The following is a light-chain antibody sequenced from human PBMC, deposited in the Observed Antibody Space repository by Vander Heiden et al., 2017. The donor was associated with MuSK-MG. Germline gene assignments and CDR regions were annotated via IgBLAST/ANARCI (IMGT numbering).Light chain of an antibody. Sequence: EIVLTQSPATLSLSPGERATLSCRARQSVSSYLAWYQQKPGQPPRLLIYDASNRASGIPARFSGSGSGTDFTLTISSLEPEDFAVYYCQQRGNWPRTFGGGTKVEIK. CDR3: QQRGNWPRT. V-gene: IGKV3-11*01. CDR2: DAS. CDR1: QSVSSY. J-gene: IGKJ4*02.